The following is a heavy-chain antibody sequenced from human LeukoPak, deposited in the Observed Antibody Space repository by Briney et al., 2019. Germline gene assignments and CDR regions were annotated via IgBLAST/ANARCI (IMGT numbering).Heavy chain of an antibody. J-gene: IGHJ4*02. D-gene: IGHD3-3*01. CDR1: GFTFISSV. V-gene: IGHV1-58*02. Sequence: GAAVKVSCKASGFTFISSVMQWVRQARGQRLEWIGWIVVCSGNTNYPQKFEERVTITRVMSTSTAYMELSSLRSEDTAVYYCAVRDYDFWRGYHTWGQGTLVTVSS. CDR2: IVVCSGNT. CDR3: AVRDYDFWRGYHT.